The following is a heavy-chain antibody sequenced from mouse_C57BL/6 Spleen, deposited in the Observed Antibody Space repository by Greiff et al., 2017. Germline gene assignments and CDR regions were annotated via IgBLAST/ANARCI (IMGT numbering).Heavy chain of an antibody. D-gene: IGHD1-1*01. CDR3: ASPITTVVGDYAMDY. CDR1: GFSLTSYG. J-gene: IGHJ4*01. Sequence: VQLQESGPGLVAPSQSLSITCTVSGFSLTSYGVHWVRQPPGKGLEWLVVIWSDGSTTYNSALKSRLSISKDNSKSQVFLKMNSLQTDDTAMYYCASPITTVVGDYAMDYWGQGTSVTVSS. V-gene: IGHV2-6*03. CDR2: IWSDGST.